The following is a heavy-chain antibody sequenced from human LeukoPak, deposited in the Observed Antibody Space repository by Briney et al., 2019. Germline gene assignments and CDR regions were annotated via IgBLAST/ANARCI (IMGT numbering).Heavy chain of an antibody. Sequence: GASVKVSCKASGYTFTGYYMHWVRQAPGQGLEWMGWINPNSGGTNYAQKFQGRVTMTRDTSISTAYMELRSLRSDDTAVYYCARLTLGYCSGGSCSIFDYWGQGTLVTVSS. J-gene: IGHJ4*02. CDR2: INPNSGGT. CDR1: GYTFTGYY. CDR3: ARLTLGYCSGGSCSIFDY. V-gene: IGHV1-2*02. D-gene: IGHD2-15*01.